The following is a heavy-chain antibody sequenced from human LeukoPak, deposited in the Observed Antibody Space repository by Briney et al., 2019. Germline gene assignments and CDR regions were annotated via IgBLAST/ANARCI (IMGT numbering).Heavy chain of an antibody. Sequence: GRSLRLSCAASGFTFSSYAMHWVRQAPGKGLEWVAVISYDGSNKYYADSVKGRFTISRDNSKNTLYLQMNSLRAEDTAVYYCARGDTANSYWGQGTLVTVSS. J-gene: IGHJ4*02. CDR3: ARGDTANSY. CDR2: ISYDGSNK. CDR1: GFTFSSYA. D-gene: IGHD5-18*01. V-gene: IGHV3-30*04.